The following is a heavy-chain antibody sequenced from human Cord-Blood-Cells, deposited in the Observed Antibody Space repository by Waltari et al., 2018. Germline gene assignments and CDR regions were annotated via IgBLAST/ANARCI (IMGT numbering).Heavy chain of an antibody. CDR2: TYYRSKWYN. V-gene: IGHV6-1*01. D-gene: IGHD6-19*01. CDR3: ARGRAVYSSGWYYFDY. J-gene: IGHJ4*02. CDR1: SNSAA. Sequence: SNSAAWNWIRQSPSRGLEWLGRTYYRSKWYNDYAVSVKSRITINPDTSKNQFSLQLNSVTPEDTAVYYCARGRAVYSSGWYYFDYWGQGTLVTVSS.